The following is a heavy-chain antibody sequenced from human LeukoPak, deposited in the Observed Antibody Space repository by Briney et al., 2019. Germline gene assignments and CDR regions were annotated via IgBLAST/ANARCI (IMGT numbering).Heavy chain of an antibody. CDR3: AGGGDIVVVVAAETEYYFDY. CDR1: GFTFSSYW. V-gene: IGHV3-7*03. Sequence: GGSLRLSCAASGFTFSSYWMSWVRQAPGKGLEWVANIKQDGSEKYYVDSVKGRFTISRDNAKNSLYLQMNSLRAEDTAVYYCAGGGDIVVVVAAETEYYFDYWGQGTLVTVSS. J-gene: IGHJ4*02. D-gene: IGHD2-15*01. CDR2: IKQDGSEK.